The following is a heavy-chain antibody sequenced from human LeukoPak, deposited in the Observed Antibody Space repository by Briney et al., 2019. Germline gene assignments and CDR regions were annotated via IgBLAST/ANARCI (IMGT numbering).Heavy chain of an antibody. V-gene: IGHV3-23*01. CDR3: AKAKRMGTMIVVVISRIGGRGDAFDI. CDR2: ISGSGGST. CDR1: GFTFSSYA. Sequence: GGSLRLSCAASGFTFSSYAMSWVRQAPGKGLEWVSAISGSGGSTYYADSVKGRFTISRDNSKNTPYLQMNSLRAEDTAVYYCAKAKRMGTMIVVVISRIGGRGDAFDIWGQGTMVTVSS. J-gene: IGHJ3*02. D-gene: IGHD3-22*01.